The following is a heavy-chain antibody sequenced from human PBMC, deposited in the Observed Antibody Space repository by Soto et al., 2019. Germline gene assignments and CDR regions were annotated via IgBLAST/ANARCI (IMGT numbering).Heavy chain of an antibody. D-gene: IGHD2-2*01. V-gene: IGHV1-18*04. CDR2: ISAYNGNT. J-gene: IGHJ3*02. CDR1: GYTFTSYG. CDR3: ARIRTSHCAACPRYAFDI. Sequence: ASVKVYCKASGYTFTSYGVSWVRQAPRQGLEWMGWISAYNGNTNYAQRLQGRVTMTTDTSTSTAYMELRSLRSDDTAVYYCARIRTSHCAACPRYAFDIWGQGTMVTVSS.